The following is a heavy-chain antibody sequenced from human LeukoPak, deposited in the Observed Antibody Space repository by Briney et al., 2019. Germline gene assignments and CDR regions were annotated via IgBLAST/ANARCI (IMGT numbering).Heavy chain of an antibody. J-gene: IGHJ4*02. V-gene: IGHV4-4*07. CDR3: AREDVGYCDGGSCPYYFDY. Sequence: SETLSLTCTVSGGSINNYYWSWIRQPAGKGLEWVGRIHSSGNTNYNPSLKNRATLSVDTSNNQFSLRLNSVTAADTAVYYCAREDVGYCDGGSCPYYFDYWGQGTLVTVSS. CDR2: IHSSGNT. CDR1: GGSINNYY. D-gene: IGHD2-15*01.